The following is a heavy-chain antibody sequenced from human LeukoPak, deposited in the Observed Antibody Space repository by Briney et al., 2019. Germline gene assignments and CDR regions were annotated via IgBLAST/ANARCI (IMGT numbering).Heavy chain of an antibody. Sequence: GRSLRLSCAASAFTFDDYAMHWVRQAPGKGLEWVSGISWNSSSIGYADSVKGRFTISRDNAKYSLYLQMNSLRAGDTALYYCAKNVDGSGSFIDYWGQGTLVTVSS. CDR1: AFTFDDYA. J-gene: IGHJ4*02. CDR3: AKNVDGSGSFIDY. D-gene: IGHD3-10*01. CDR2: ISWNSSSI. V-gene: IGHV3-9*01.